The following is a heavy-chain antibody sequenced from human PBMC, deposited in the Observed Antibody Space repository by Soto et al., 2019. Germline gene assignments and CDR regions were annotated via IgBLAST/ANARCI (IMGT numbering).Heavy chain of an antibody. J-gene: IGHJ3*02. CDR2: IKGDGSEI. CDR1: GFTFSRYW. CDR3: ASITEYAWHGDAFDI. D-gene: IGHD1-20*01. V-gene: IGHV3-7*01. Sequence: EVQLVESGGGLVQPVGSLRLSCAAAGFTFSRYWMSWVRQAPGKGLELVANIKGDGSEIYYVDSVKGRFTISRDNAKNSLYLQMNSLRVEDTAVYYCASITEYAWHGDAFDIWGQGTMVTVSS.